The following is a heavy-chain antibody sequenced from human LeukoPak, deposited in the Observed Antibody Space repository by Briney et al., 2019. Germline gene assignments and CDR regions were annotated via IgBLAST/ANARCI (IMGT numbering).Heavy chain of an antibody. J-gene: IGHJ3*02. CDR3: ARSTHIWDAFDI. CDR1: GGSFSDYY. V-gene: IGHV4-34*01. D-gene: IGHD3-3*02. CDR2: INHSGST. Sequence: SETLSLTCAVYGGSFSDYYWTWIRQPPGKGLEWIGEINHSGSTNYNPTLKSRVTISVDTSKIYFSLNLTSVTAADTAVYYCARSTHIWDAFDIWGLGTMVTVSS.